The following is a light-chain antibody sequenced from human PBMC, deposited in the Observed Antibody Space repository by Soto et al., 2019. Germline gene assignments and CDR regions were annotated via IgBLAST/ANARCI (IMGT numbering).Light chain of an antibody. CDR1: SSDVGSYNL. V-gene: IGLV2-14*02. J-gene: IGLJ1*01. Sequence: QSALTQPASVSGSPGQSITISCTGTSSDVGSYNLVSWYQHHPDKAPKLMIYEGSKRPSGVSNRFSGSKSGNTASLTISGLQAEDEADYYCSSHSSSSTLYVFGTGTKLTVL. CDR3: SSHSSSSTLYV. CDR2: EGS.